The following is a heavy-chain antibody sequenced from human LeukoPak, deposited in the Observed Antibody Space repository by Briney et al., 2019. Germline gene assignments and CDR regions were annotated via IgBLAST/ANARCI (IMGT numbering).Heavy chain of an antibody. CDR1: GGSISSGDYY. Sequence: PSETLSLTCTVSGGSISSGDYYLSWIRQPPGKGLEWIGYIYYSGSTYYNPSLKSRVTISVGTSKNQFSLKLSSVTAADTAVYYCARVVPFWSGLGDYYMDVWGKGTTVTVSS. V-gene: IGHV4-30-4*08. CDR2: IYYSGST. CDR3: ARVVPFWSGLGDYYMDV. D-gene: IGHD3-3*01. J-gene: IGHJ6*03.